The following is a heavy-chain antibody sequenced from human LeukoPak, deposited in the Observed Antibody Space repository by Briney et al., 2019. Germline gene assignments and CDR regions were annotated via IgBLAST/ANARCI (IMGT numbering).Heavy chain of an antibody. CDR1: GFTFSKFG. CDR3: ARDSDEYGDSHIDY. V-gene: IGHV3-33*07. J-gene: IGHJ4*02. Sequence: GGSLRLSCAAPGFTFSKFGLYWVRQPPGKGLEWVALICYDGSHKYYDDSVKDRFTISRDNSQSTLHLQMNNLRAEDTAFYYCARDSDEYGDSHIDYWGQGTLVTVSS. D-gene: IGHD4-17*01. CDR2: ICYDGSHK.